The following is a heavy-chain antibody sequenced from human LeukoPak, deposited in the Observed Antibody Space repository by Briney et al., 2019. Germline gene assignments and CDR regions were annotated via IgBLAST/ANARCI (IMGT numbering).Heavy chain of an antibody. CDR1: GYIFTSYG. D-gene: IGHD3-10*01. Sequence: GASVKVSCKASGYIFTSYGFNWVRQAPGQGLEWLGWISTNDGNTNYAQKFQDRITMTTDTSTNTAYMELKSLRSDDTAVFYCARDKEITNNWFDPWGQGTLVTVCS. J-gene: IGHJ5*02. CDR3: ARDKEITNNWFDP. V-gene: IGHV1-18*01. CDR2: ISTNDGNT.